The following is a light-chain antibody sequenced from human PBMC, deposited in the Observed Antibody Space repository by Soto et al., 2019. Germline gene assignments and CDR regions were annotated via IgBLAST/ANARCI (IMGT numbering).Light chain of an antibody. V-gene: IGKV3-20*01. J-gene: IGKJ1*01. CDR1: QSINSMY. CDR2: GTS. Sequence: EIVLTQSPDTLSLSPGERATLSCRASQSINSMYLAWYQQKSGQAPRLLIYGTSTRATGIPDRFSGSGSGTEFTLTISRLEPEDFAVYYCQQYDSPFKTFGQGTKVEIK. CDR3: QQYDSPFKT.